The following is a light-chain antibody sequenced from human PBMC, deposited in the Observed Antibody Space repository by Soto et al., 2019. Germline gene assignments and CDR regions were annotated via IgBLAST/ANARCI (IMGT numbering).Light chain of an antibody. CDR2: GAS. Sequence: EIVLTQSPGTLSLSPGERATLSCRASQSVSSRNLAWYRQKPGQAPRLLIYGASNRATGIPDRFSGSGSGTDFTLTISRLEPEDVAVYYCLRYGDSPPAYTFGQGTKLEIK. CDR1: QSVSSRN. V-gene: IGKV3-20*01. CDR3: LRYGDSPPAYT. J-gene: IGKJ2*01.